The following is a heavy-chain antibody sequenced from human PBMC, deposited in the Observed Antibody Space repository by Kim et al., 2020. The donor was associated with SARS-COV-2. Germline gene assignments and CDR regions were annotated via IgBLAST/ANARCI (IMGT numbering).Heavy chain of an antibody. V-gene: IGHV5-10-1*01. D-gene: IGHD1-1*01. Sequence: SYTNYSPSFQGHVTISADKSISTAYLQWSSLKASDTAMYYCAWYDGDFDYWGQGTLVTVSS. CDR3: AWYDGDFDY. CDR2: SYT. J-gene: IGHJ4*02.